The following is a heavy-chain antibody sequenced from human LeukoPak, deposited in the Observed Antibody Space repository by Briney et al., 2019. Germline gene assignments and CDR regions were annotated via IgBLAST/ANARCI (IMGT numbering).Heavy chain of an antibody. CDR1: GFTFSSYE. CDR2: ISSSGSTI. J-gene: IGHJ3*02. D-gene: IGHD2-15*01. V-gene: IGHV3-48*03. Sequence: PGGSLRLSCAASGFTFSSYEMNWVRQAPGKGLEWVSYISSSGSTIYYADSVKGRFTISRDNAKNSLYLQMNSLRAEETAVYYCARECYSHAFDIWGQGTMVSVSS. CDR3: ARECYSHAFDI.